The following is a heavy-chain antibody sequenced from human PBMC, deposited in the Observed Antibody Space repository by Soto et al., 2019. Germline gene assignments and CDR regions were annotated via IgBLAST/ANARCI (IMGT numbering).Heavy chain of an antibody. CDR3: AKGGDIVVVPVGWESPERRRPGWFDP. J-gene: IGHJ5*02. D-gene: IGHD2-2*01. V-gene: IGHV3-23*01. CDR1: GFTFSSYA. Sequence: GGSLRLSCAASGFTFSSYAMSWVRQAPGKGLEWVSAISGSGGSTYYADSVKGRFTISRDNSKNTLYLQMNSLRAEDTAVYYCAKGGDIVVVPVGWESPERRRPGWFDPWGQGTLVTVSS. CDR2: ISGSGGST.